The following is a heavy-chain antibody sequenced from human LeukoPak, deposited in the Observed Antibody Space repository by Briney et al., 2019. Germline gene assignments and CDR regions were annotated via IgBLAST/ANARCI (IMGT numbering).Heavy chain of an antibody. V-gene: IGHV3-9*01. CDR2: ISWNSGSI. Sequence: GRSLRLSCAASGFTFDDYAMHWVRQAPGKGLEWVSGISWNSGSIGYADSVKGRFTISRDNAKNSLYLQMNSLRAEDTALYYCAKDWGSGSYYFGSLNCWGQGTLVTVSS. J-gene: IGHJ4*02. CDR3: AKDWGSGSYYFGSLNC. CDR1: GFTFDDYA. D-gene: IGHD1-26*01.